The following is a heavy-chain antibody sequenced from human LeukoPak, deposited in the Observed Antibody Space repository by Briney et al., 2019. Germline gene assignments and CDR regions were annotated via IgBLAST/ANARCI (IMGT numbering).Heavy chain of an antibody. CDR2: IYAPGSS. CDR3: ARDLEDFDSPANVY. J-gene: IGHJ4*02. V-gene: IGHV4-4*07. CDR1: GDSISGYY. Sequence: ASETLSLTCTVSGDSISGYYWAWIRQPAGKGLEWIGHIYAPGSSNYSPSFKSRVTMSIDMSNNQFSLRLNSVTAADTAMYYCARDLEDFDSPANVYWGQGTHVIVSP. D-gene: IGHD2-15*01.